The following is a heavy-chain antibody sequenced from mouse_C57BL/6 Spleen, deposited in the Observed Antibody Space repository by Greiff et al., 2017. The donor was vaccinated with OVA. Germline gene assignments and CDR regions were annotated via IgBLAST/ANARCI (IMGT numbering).Heavy chain of an antibody. Sequence: EVMLVESGGGLVKPGGSLKLSCAASGFTFSDYGMHWVRQAPEKGLEWVAYISSGSSTIYYADTVKGRFTISRDNAKNTLFLQMTMLGYEDTAMYNCARGGVTTPFADWGQGTLVTVSA. CDR3: ARGGVTTPFAD. D-gene: IGHD2-2*01. V-gene: IGHV5-17*01. CDR2: ISSGSSTI. CDR1: GFTFSDYG. J-gene: IGHJ3*01.